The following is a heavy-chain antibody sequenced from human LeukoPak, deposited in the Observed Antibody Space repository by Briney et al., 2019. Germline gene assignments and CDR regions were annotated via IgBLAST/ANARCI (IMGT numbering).Heavy chain of an antibody. D-gene: IGHD1-14*01. CDR1: GGTFSSYA. J-gene: IGHJ4*02. CDR3: AKSREETGKGFDY. V-gene: IGHV1-69*06. Sequence: SVKVSCKASGGTFSSYAISWVRQAPGQGLEWMGGIIPIFGTANYAQKFQGRVTITADKSTSTAYMELNSLRAEDMALYYCAKSREETGKGFDYWGQGTLVTVSS. CDR2: IIPIFGTA.